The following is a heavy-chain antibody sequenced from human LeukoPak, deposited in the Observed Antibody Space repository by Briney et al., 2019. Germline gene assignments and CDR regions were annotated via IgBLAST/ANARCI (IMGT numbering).Heavy chain of an antibody. CDR2: ISGSGGST. Sequence: GGSLRLSCAASGFTVSGSYMSWVRQAPGKGLEWVSAISGSGGSTYYADSVKGRFTISRDNSKNTLYLQMNSLRAEDTAVYYCANHQAFIAAASNEYFQHWGQGTLVTVSS. J-gene: IGHJ1*01. V-gene: IGHV3-23*01. D-gene: IGHD6-13*01. CDR3: ANHQAFIAAASNEYFQH. CDR1: GFTVSGSY.